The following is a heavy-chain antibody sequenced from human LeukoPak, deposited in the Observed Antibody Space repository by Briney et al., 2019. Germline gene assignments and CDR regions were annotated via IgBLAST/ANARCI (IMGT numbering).Heavy chain of an antibody. Sequence: GGSLRLSSAASGFTFSNYWMRWVRQAPGKGLEWVANIKEDGSERHYVDSVKGRFTISRDNAKNSLYLQMNSLRAEDTAVYYCARERIATASAGDYWGQGTLVTVSS. D-gene: IGHD6-13*01. CDR3: ARERIATASAGDY. V-gene: IGHV3-7*01. J-gene: IGHJ4*02. CDR2: IKEDGSER. CDR1: GFTFSNYW.